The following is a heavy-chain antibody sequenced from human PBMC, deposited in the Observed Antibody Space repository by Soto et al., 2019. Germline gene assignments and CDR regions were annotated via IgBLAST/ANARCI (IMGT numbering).Heavy chain of an antibody. J-gene: IGHJ4*02. Sequence: EVHLVESGGGLVKPGGSLRLSCAASGFTFSSYSMNWVRQAPGKGLEWVSSISSSSSYIYYADSVKGRFTISRDNAQNSLYLQMNSLRAEDTAVYYCARDIGELANYYFDYWGQGTLVTVSS. CDR1: GFTFSSYS. CDR2: ISSSSSYI. CDR3: ARDIGELANYYFDY. V-gene: IGHV3-21*01. D-gene: IGHD3-10*01.